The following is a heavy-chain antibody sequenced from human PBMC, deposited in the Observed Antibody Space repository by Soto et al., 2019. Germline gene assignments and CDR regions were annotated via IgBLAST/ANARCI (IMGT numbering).Heavy chain of an antibody. CDR2: IYYSGST. V-gene: IGHV4-59*01. CDR1: GGSISSYY. D-gene: IGHD3-9*01. CDR3: ARHRDQYDILTGYYVTSYYYYYMDV. J-gene: IGHJ6*03. Sequence: PSETLSLTCTVSGGSISSYYWSWIRQPPGKGLEWIGYIYYSGSTNYNPSLKSRVTISVDTSKNQFSLKLSSVTAADTAVYYCARHRDQYDILTGYYVTSYYYYYMDVWGKGTTVTVS.